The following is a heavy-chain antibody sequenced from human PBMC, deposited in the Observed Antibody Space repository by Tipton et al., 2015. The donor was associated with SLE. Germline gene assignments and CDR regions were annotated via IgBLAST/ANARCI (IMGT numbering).Heavy chain of an antibody. J-gene: IGHJ3*02. V-gene: IGHV3-53*05. CDR2: IYSGGST. CDR1: GFTVSSNY. D-gene: IGHD6-6*01. CDR3: ARGTRDSSSHAFDI. Sequence: GSLRLSCAASGFTVSSNYMSWVRQAPGKGLEWVSVIYSGGSTYYADSVKGRFTISRDNSKNTLYLQMNSLRAEDTAVYYCARGTRDSSSHAFDIWGQGTMVTVSS.